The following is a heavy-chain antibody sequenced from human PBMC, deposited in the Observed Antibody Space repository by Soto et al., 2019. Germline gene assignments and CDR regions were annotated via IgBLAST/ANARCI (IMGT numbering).Heavy chain of an antibody. CDR2: IYPGGDT. D-gene: IGHD3-10*01. J-gene: IGHJ4*02. CDR3: AGAPPGSYFVLEY. Sequence: PSETLSLTCSVSAGSISSGLYCCTCYRQHGGMGRVGIGYIYPGGDTYNTPSVKGRVDIAVDMSRSQFSLRVSSVTAADPAVYYCAGAPPGSYFVLEYCGRGTLVTVSS. V-gene: IGHV4-31*03. CDR1: AGSISSGLYC.